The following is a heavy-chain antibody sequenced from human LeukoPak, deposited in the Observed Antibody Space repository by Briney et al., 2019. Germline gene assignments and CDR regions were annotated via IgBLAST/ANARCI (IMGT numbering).Heavy chain of an antibody. V-gene: IGHV3-23*01. J-gene: IGHJ4*02. CDR2: ISGRGDGT. CDR3: VKGCSSTACYTSEC. CDR1: GFAFSNYA. Sequence: GGSLRLSCAASGFAFSNYAMTWVRQAPGRGLEWVSVISGRGDGTHYADSVKGRFSISRDNSKNTMYLQMNSLRAEDTALYYCVKGCSSTACYTSECWGQGTLVTVSS. D-gene: IGHD2-2*02.